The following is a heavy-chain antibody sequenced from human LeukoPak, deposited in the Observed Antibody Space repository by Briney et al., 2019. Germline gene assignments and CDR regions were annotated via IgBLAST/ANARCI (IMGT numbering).Heavy chain of an antibody. D-gene: IGHD6-13*01. Sequence: AGGSLRLSCAASGLTFSRYWMTWVRQAPGKGLEWVSSISSSASSTNYADSVKGRFSISRDSSKNTLYLQMSSLRADDTAVYYCAKHSSSWFFDYWGQGTLVTVSS. CDR1: GLTFSRYW. V-gene: IGHV3-23*01. CDR2: ISSSASST. J-gene: IGHJ4*02. CDR3: AKHSSSWFFDY.